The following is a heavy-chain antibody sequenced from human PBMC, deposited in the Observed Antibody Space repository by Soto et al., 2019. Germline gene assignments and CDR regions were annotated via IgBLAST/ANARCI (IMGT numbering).Heavy chain of an antibody. V-gene: IGHV4-59*02. Sequence: PSETVSLTCTVSGASVRDQYWTWIRQPPGKRLEFIGYIFSVVRTKYNPSLESRVTISVDTSKNQFSLRLTSVAATDTAVYYCARTLDYGHMDVWCKGTTVTVSS. CDR1: GASVRDQY. CDR2: IFSVVRT. D-gene: IGHD3-16*01. CDR3: ARTLDYGHMDV. J-gene: IGHJ6*03.